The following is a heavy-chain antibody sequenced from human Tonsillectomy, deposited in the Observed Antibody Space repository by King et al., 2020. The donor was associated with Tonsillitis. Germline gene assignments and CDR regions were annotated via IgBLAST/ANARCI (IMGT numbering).Heavy chain of an antibody. CDR2: IIPIFGTG. J-gene: IGHJ4*02. Sequence: QLVQSGAEVKKPGSSVKVSCKASGGTFSSYAISWVRQAPGQGLEWMGGIIPIFGTGNYAQKFQGRVTITADESTSTAYMELSSLRSEDTAVYYCERGERYYGSGSYPGLDYWGQGTLVTVSS. V-gene: IGHV1-69*12. D-gene: IGHD3-10*01. CDR1: GGTFSSYA. CDR3: ERGERYYGSGSYPGLDY.